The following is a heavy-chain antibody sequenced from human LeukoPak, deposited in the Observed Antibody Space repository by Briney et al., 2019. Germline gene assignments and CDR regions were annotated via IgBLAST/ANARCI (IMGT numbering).Heavy chain of an antibody. Sequence: SETLSLTCTVSVSSISSYYWSWIRQPPGKGLECIGYIYYSGSTNYNPSLKSRVTISVDTSKNQFSLKLSSVTAADTAVYYCARDDDDYVWGSYRYWGQGTLVTVSS. J-gene: IGHJ4*02. CDR2: IYYSGST. CDR3: ARDDDDYVWGSYRY. D-gene: IGHD3-16*02. V-gene: IGHV4-59*01. CDR1: VSSISSYY.